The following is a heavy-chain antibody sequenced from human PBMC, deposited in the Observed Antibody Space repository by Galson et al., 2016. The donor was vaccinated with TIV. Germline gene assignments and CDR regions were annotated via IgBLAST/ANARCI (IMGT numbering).Heavy chain of an antibody. CDR1: GGSFSNYY. V-gene: IGHV1-69*13. D-gene: IGHD6-13*01. J-gene: IGHJ2*01. CDR3: ARPSDSSWYFDL. Sequence: SVKVSCKASGGSFSNYYINWVRQAPGQGPEWMGGIVPIYRSPKYARRFQGRVTITADESTSTVFVELTSLTSDDTAKYYCARPSDSSWYFDLWGRGTQVIVSS. CDR2: IVPIYRSP.